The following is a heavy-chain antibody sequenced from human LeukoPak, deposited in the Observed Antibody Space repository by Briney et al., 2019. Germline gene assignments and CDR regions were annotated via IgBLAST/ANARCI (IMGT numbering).Heavy chain of an antibody. J-gene: IGHJ5*02. CDR2: INSDGSST. V-gene: IGHV3-74*01. D-gene: IGHD3-22*01. Sequence: PGGSLRLSCAASGFTFSSYSMTWVRQAPGKGLEWVSRINSDGSSTSYADSVKGRFTISRDNAKNTLYLQMNSLRAEDTAVYYCARANTYYYDSSGYDPWGQGTLVTVSS. CDR3: ARANTYYYDSSGYDP. CDR1: GFTFSSYS.